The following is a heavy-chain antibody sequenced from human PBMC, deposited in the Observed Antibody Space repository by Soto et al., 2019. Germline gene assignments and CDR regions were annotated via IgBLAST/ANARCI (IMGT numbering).Heavy chain of an antibody. J-gene: IGHJ4*02. CDR1: GFTFSSYG. CDR3: ARESSGWYNFDY. D-gene: IGHD6-19*01. V-gene: IGHV3-33*01. Sequence: QVQLVESGGGVVQPGRSLRLSCAASGFTFSSYGMHWVRQAPGKGLEWVAVIWYDGSNKYYADSVKGRFTISRDNSKNTLYLQMNSLRAEDTAVYYWARESSGWYNFDYWGQGTLVTVSS. CDR2: IWYDGSNK.